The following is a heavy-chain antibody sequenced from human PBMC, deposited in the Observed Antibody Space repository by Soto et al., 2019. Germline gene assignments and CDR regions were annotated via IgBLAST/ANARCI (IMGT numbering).Heavy chain of an antibody. CDR1: GYSFTSYW. D-gene: IGHD5-12*01. J-gene: IGHJ6*03. V-gene: IGHV5-51*01. CDR2: IYPGDSDT. Sequence: PGESLKISCKGSGYSFTSYWIGWVRQMPGKGLEWMGIIYPGDSDTRYSPSFQGQVTISADKSISTAYLQWSSLKASDTAMYYCASQGRGGVGATISYYYYYYMDVWGKGTTVTVSS. CDR3: ASQGRGGVGATISYYYYYYMDV.